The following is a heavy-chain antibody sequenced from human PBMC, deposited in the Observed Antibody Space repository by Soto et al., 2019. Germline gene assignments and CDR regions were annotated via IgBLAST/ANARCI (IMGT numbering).Heavy chain of an antibody. CDR2: IKGRTDGGTT. CDR1: GFTFSNAW. Sequence: EVQLLESGGGLVKPGGSLRLYCAAFGFTFSNAWMSWVRQAPGKGLEWVGRIKGRTDGGTTDYAAPVKGRFTISRDDSKNAQYLQMNSRKSEDPAVYYCVSVVVAGNHNYFAYWRQGTLVTVSS. CDR3: VSVVVAGNHNYFAY. J-gene: IGHJ4*02. D-gene: IGHD2-15*01. V-gene: IGHV3-15*01.